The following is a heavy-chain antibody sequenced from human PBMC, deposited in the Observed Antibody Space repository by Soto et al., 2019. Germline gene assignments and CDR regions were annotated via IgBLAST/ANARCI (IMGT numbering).Heavy chain of an antibody. CDR2: IYYSGST. CDR1: GGSISSYY. D-gene: IGHD3-22*01. J-gene: IGHJ4*02. CDR3: ARDHYDSSGYYSFDY. V-gene: IGHV4-59*01. Sequence: SETLSLTCTVSGGSISSYYWSWIRQPPGKGLEWIGYIYYSGSTNYNPSLKSRVTISVDTSKNQFSLKLSSVTAADTAVYYCARDHYDSSGYYSFDYWGQGTLVTVSS.